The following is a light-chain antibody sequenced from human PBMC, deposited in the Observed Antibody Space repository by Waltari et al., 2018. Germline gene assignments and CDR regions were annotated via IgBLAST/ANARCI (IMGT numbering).Light chain of an antibody. V-gene: IGKV3-15*01. CDR2: GAS. CDR3: QQYDNWPPWT. CDR1: QSVSSN. Sequence: EIVMTQSPATLSVSPGERATLSCRASQSVSSNLAWYPQKPRQAPRLLIYGASTRAAGIPARFSGSGSGTEFTLTISSLQSEDFAVYYCQQYDNWPPWTFGQGTKVEIK. J-gene: IGKJ1*01.